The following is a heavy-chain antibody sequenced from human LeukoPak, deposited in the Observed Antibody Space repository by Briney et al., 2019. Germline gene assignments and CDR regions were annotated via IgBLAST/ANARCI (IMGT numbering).Heavy chain of an antibody. V-gene: IGHV4-31*03. CDR2: IYYSGST. Sequence: SETLSLTCTVSGGSISSGGYYWSWIRQHPGKGLEWIGYIYYSGSTYYNPSLKSRVTISVDTSKNRFSLKLSSVTAADTAVYYCARENLRGDSVAFDIWGQGTMVTVSS. J-gene: IGHJ3*02. D-gene: IGHD2-21*01. CDR3: ARENLRGDSVAFDI. CDR1: GGSISSGGYY.